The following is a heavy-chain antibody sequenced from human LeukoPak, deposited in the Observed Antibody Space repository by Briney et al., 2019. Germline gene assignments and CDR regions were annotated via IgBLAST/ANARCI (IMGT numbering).Heavy chain of an antibody. D-gene: IGHD1-26*01. CDR2: ISSGSSTM. J-gene: IGHJ4*02. CDR1: GFMYSGFD. V-gene: IGHV3-48*02. Sequence: GGSLRLSCAASGFMYSGFDMSWVRQAPGKGLEWVSYISSGSSTMYYAESVKGRFTISRDNAKTSLFLQMNGLRDEDTAVYYCVRERGFRGSYYYDHWGQGALVTVSS. CDR3: VRERGFRGSYYYDH.